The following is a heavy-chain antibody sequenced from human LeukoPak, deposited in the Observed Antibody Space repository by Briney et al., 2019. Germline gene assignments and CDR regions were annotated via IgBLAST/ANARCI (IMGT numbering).Heavy chain of an antibody. V-gene: IGHV1-2*02. CDR1: GGTFSSYA. CDR3: ARGPHERSGYPDD. J-gene: IGHJ4*02. D-gene: IGHD3-22*01. CDR2: INPNSGGT. Sequence: ASVKVSCKASGGTFSSYAISWVRQAPGQGLEWMGWINPNSGGTSYAQKFQGRVTMTRDTSISTAYMELSRLRSDDTAVYYCARGPHERSGYPDDWGQGTLVTVSS.